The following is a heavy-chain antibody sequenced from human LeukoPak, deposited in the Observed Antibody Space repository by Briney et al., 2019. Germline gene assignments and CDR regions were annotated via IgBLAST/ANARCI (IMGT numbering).Heavy chain of an antibody. CDR2: ISYDGSHT. V-gene: IGHV3-33*01. CDR1: GFTFRNYG. J-gene: IGHJ4*02. CDR3: ATVRGNRDSIWYYEY. Sequence: GGSLRLSCAASGFTFRNYGMIWARQAPGKGLEWVALISYDGSHTNYADSVKGRFTISGDNSKSTLFLQMNSLRAEDTAVYYCATVRGNRDSIWYYEYWGQGTLLTVSS. D-gene: IGHD6-13*01.